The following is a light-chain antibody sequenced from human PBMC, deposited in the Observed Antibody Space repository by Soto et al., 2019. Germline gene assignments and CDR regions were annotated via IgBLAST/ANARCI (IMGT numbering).Light chain of an antibody. V-gene: IGKV1-39*01. CDR2: AAS. J-gene: IGKJ1*01. CDR1: QSIRNY. CDR3: QQSYSTPRT. Sequence: DIQMTQSPSSLSASVGDRVTITCRTSQSIRNYLNWYQHKPGKAPKLLIYAASSLQSGVPSRFSGSGSGTDFTLTISNLQPEDFATYYCQQSYSTPRTFGQGTKVEIK.